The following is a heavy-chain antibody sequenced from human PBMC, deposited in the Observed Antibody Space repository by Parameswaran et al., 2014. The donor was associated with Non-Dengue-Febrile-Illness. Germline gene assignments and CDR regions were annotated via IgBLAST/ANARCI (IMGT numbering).Heavy chain of an antibody. D-gene: IGHD3-3*01. CDR2: IFSNDEK. CDR3: ARISTYYDFWSGNYMDV. V-gene: IGHV2-26*01. J-gene: IGHJ6*03. Sequence: RWIRQPPGKALGWLAHIFSNDEKSYSTSLKSRLTISKDTSKSQVVLTMTNMDPVDTATYYCARISTYYDFWSGNYMDVWGKGTTVTVSS.